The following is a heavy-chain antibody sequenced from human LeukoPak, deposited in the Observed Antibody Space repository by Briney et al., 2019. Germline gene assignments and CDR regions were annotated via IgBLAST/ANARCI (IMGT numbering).Heavy chain of an antibody. Sequence: ASVKVSCKTSGYTFADYYLTWVRQAPGQGFEWLGWINPKTGVTKYAQNLLGRVTMTSDTSISTAYMELSRLTSDDTALYICARDIILDSWGQGTLVTVSS. CDR1: GYTFADYY. V-gene: IGHV1-2*02. D-gene: IGHD1-14*01. CDR3: ARDIILDS. J-gene: IGHJ5*01. CDR2: INPKTGVT.